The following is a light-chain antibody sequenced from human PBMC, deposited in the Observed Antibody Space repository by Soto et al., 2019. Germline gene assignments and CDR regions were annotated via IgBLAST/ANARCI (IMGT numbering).Light chain of an antibody. J-gene: IGKJ5*01. CDR1: PSVTNF. CDR2: GAF. V-gene: IGKV3-11*01. Sequence: EIVLTQSPATLSLSPGEIAILSFSASPSVTNFLALYQQTPGQAPRLLIYGAFNRATGIPARFSGSGSVTDFTLTISSLEPEDSAVYYCQQRNVWPPVTFGQGTRLEIK. CDR3: QQRNVWPPVT.